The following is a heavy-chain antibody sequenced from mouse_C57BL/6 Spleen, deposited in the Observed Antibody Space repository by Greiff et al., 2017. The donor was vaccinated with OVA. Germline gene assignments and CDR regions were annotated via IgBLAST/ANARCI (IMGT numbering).Heavy chain of an antibody. Sequence: DVQLQESGGGLVKPGGSLKLSCAASGFTFSSYTMSWVRQTPEKRLEWVATISGGGGNTYYPDSVKGRFTISRDNAKNTLYLQMSSLRSEDTALYYCARHMVVAKDAMDYWGQGTSVTVSS. J-gene: IGHJ4*01. CDR2: ISGGGGNT. D-gene: IGHD1-1*02. CDR1: GFTFSSYT. CDR3: ARHMVVAKDAMDY. V-gene: IGHV5-9*01.